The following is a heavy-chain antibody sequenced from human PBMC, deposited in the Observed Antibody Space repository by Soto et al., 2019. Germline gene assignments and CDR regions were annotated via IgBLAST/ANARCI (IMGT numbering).Heavy chain of an antibody. CDR2: IYYSGNA. J-gene: IGHJ5*02. CDR3: ARGPSIAVAFDP. CDR1: DDSINSDKYY. V-gene: IGHV4-39*07. D-gene: IGHD6-19*01. Sequence: SETLSLTCSVSDDSINSDKYYWGWIRQPPGKGLEWIGSIYYSGNAYYTPSLKTRVTISVDTSKNQFSLKLSSVTAADTAVYYCARGPSIAVAFDPWGQGTLVTVSS.